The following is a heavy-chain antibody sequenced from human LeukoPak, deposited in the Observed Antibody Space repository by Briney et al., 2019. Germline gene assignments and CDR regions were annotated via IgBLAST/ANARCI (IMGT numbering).Heavy chain of an antibody. CDR1: GYTFTSYG. D-gene: IGHD2-15*01. CDR2: ISAYNGNT. CDR3: ARTGVVVARRHDAFDI. J-gene: IGHJ3*02. Sequence: ASVKVSCKASGYTFTSYGISWVRQAPGQGLEWVGWISAYNGNTNYAQKLQGRVTMTRDMSTSTIYMELNSLRSEDTAIHYCARTGVVVARRHDAFDIWGQGTMVSVSS. V-gene: IGHV1-18*01.